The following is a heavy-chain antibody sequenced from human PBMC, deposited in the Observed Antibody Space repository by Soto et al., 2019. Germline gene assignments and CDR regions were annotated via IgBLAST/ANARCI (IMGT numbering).Heavy chain of an antibody. CDR3: ARRGGYYYGSGFYYGMDV. J-gene: IGHJ6*02. D-gene: IGHD3-10*01. CDR2: IDPSDSYT. CDR1: GYSFTSYW. V-gene: IGHV5-10-1*01. Sequence: GESLKISCKGSGYSFTSYWISWVRQMPGKGLEWMGRIDPSDSYTNYSPSFQGHVTISADKSISTAYLQWSRLKASDTAMYYCARRGGYYYGSGFYYGMDVWGQGTTVTVSS.